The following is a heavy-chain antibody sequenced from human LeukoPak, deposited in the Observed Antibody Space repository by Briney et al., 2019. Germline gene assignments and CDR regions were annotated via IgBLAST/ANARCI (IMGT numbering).Heavy chain of an antibody. D-gene: IGHD3-22*01. CDR3: ARALNYYYDSSGSFDY. CDR2: IYYSGST. J-gene: IGHJ4*02. V-gene: IGHV4-59*01. CDR1: GGSISSYY. Sequence: KPSETLSLTCTVSGGSISSYYWSWIRQPPGKGLEWIGYIYYSGSTNYNPSLKSRVTISVDTSKNQFSLKLSSVTVADTAVYYCARALNYYYDSSGSFDYWGQGTLVTVSS.